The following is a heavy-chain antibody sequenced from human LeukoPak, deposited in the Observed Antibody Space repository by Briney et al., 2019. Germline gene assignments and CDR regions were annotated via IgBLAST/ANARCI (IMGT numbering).Heavy chain of an antibody. J-gene: IGHJ5*02. CDR2: INHSGST. D-gene: IGHD3-16*02. CDR1: GGSISSSSYY. CDR3: ARRRIGRFLAPFDP. V-gene: IGHV4-39*07. Sequence: SETLSLTCTVSGGSISSSSYYWSWIRQPPGKGLEWIGEINHSGSTNYNPSLKSRVTISVDTFKNQFSLKLSSVTAADTAVYYCARRRIGRFLAPFDPWGQGTLVTVSS.